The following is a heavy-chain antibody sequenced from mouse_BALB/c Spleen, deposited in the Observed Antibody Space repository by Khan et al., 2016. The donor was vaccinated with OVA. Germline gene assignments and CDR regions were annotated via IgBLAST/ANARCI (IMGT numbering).Heavy chain of an antibody. CDR3: ARGVYGSRGAWLAY. Sequence: VRLQQSGPELVKPGASVKIPCKASGYTFTDYNMDWVKQSHGKTLEWIGEINPNNGAAFYNQKFKGKATLTVDKSSSTAYMELRSLTSEDTAVYYCARGVYGSRGAWLAYWGQGTLVTVSA. CDR1: GYTFTDYN. CDR2: INPNNGAA. J-gene: IGHJ3*01. D-gene: IGHD1-1*01. V-gene: IGHV1-18*01.